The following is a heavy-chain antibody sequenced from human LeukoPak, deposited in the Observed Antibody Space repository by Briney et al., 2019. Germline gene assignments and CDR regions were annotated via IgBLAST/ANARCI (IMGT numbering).Heavy chain of an antibody. Sequence: KSSETLSLTCTVSGGSNSSYYWSWIRQPPGKGLEWIGYIYYSGSTNYNPSLKSRVTISVDTSKNQFSLKLSSVTAADTAVYYCARAYYYDSSGYYLGSDAFDIWGQGTMVAVSS. CDR3: ARAYYYDSSGYYLGSDAFDI. CDR2: IYYSGST. CDR1: GGSNSSYY. V-gene: IGHV4-59*01. D-gene: IGHD3-22*01. J-gene: IGHJ3*02.